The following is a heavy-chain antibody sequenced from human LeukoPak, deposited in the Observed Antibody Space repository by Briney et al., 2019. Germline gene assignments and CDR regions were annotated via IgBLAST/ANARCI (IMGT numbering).Heavy chain of an antibody. CDR1: GGTFSSYA. J-gene: IGHJ4*02. CDR3: ARDTYDSSGYPAYYFDY. D-gene: IGHD3-22*01. V-gene: IGHV1-69*04. Sequence: ASVKVSCRASGGTFSSYAMSYVRQAPGQGLEWMGRIIPILGIANYAQKFQGRVTITADKSTSTAYMELSSLRSEDTAVYYCARDTYDSSGYPAYYFDYWGQGTLVTVS. CDR2: IIPILGIA.